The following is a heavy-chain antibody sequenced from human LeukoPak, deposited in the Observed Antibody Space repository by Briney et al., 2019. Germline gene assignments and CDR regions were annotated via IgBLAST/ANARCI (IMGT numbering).Heavy chain of an antibody. J-gene: IGHJ6*03. CDR2: INPNSGGT. D-gene: IGHD3-10*01. Sequence: ASVKVSCKASGYTFTGYYMHWVRQAPGQGLEWMGWINPNSGGTNYAQKFQGRVTLTRDTSISTAYMELSRLRSDDTAVYYCERSGRYYYYYYMDVWGKGTTVTVSS. CDR3: ERSGRYYYYYYMDV. CDR1: GYTFTGYY. V-gene: IGHV1-2*02.